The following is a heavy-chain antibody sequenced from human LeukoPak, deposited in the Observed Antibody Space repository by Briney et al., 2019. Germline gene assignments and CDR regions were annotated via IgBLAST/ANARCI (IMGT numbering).Heavy chain of an antibody. CDR3: AKGGRYASGSYEAFDI. J-gene: IGHJ3*02. CDR1: GFTVSSNY. D-gene: IGHD3-10*01. CDR2: IVGSGGST. V-gene: IGHV3-23*01. Sequence: PGGSLRLSCAASGFTVSSNYMSWVRQAPGKGLEWVSGIVGSGGSTFYADSVRGRFTISRDNSKNTLYLQMNSLRAEDTAVYYCAKGGRYASGSYEAFDIWGQGTMVTVSS.